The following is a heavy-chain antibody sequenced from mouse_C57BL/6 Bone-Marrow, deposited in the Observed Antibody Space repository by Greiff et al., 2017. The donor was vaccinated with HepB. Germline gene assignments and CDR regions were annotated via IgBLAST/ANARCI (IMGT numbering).Heavy chain of an antibody. CDR1: GFTFSDYY. CDR3: ARRMKLRLRAMDY. J-gene: IGHJ4*01. D-gene: IGHD3-2*02. V-gene: IGHV5-12*01. Sequence: EVKVIESGGGLVQPGGSLKLSCAASGFTFSDYYMYWVRQTPEKRLEWVAYISNGGGSTYYPDTVKGRFTISRDNAKNPLYLQMSRLKSEDTAMYYCARRMKLRLRAMDYWGQGTSVTVSS. CDR2: ISNGGGST.